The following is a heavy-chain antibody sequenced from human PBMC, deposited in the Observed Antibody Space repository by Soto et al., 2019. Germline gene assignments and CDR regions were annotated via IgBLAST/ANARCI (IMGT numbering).Heavy chain of an antibody. V-gene: IGHV1-2*02. D-gene: IGHD3-9*01. CDR1: GYTFTGYH. CDR2: SNPNSGGT. CDR3: ARVRYYDILTGYYTRKQDAFDI. J-gene: IGHJ3*02. Sequence: QVQLVQSGAEVKKPGASVKVSCKASGYTFTGYHMHWVRQAPGQGLEWMRWSNPNSGGTNYAQKFQSRVTMSRDTSISTASLELSRLRSDDTAVYYCARVRYYDILTGYYTRKQDAFDIWGQGTIVTVSS.